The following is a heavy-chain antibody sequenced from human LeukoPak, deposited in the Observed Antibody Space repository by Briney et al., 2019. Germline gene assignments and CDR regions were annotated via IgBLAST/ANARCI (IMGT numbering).Heavy chain of an antibody. CDR2: IKQDGSEK. CDR3: AREGTYYDFWSGYYSLCYFDY. Sequence: GGSLRLSFAASGFTFSSYWMSWVRQAPGKGLEWVANIKQDGSEKYYVDSVKGRFTISRDNAKKSLYLQMNSLRAEDTAVYYCAREGTYYDFWSGYYSLCYFDYWGQGTLVTVSS. V-gene: IGHV3-7*01. J-gene: IGHJ4*02. D-gene: IGHD3-3*01. CDR1: GFTFSSYW.